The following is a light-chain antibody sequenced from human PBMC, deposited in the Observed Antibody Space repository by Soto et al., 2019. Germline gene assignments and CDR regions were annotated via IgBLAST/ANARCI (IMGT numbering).Light chain of an antibody. CDR2: DAS. CDR1: QDISNY. CDR3: QKYNSAPALT. V-gene: IGKV1-27*01. Sequence: DIQMTQSPSSLPASVGDRVTITCRASQDISNYLAWYQQKPGKVPKLLIYDASTLQSGVPSRFSGSGSGTDFTLTISSLQPEDVATYYCQKYNSAPALTFGGGTKVEIE. J-gene: IGKJ4*01.